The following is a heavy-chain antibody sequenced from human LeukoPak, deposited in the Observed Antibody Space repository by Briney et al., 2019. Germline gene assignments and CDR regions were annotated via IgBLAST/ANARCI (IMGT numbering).Heavy chain of an antibody. CDR1: GFTFSSYS. V-gene: IGHV3-21*04. J-gene: IGHJ4*02. CDR2: INSDSSLM. D-gene: IGHD3-10*01. Sequence: GGSLRLSCAASGFTFSSYSMNWVRQAPGKGLEWVSSINSDSSLMFYAESVKGRFTISRDNARNSLYLQMNSLRAEDTAVYYCAKYYHGSGTYYTFDCWGQGTLVTVSS. CDR3: AKYYHGSGTYYTFDC.